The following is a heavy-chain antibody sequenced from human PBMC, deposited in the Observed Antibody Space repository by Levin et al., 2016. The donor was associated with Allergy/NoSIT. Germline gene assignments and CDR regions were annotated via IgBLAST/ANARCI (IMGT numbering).Heavy chain of an antibody. Sequence: WVRQAPGQGLEWMGGIIPMFGTTNYPQRLQGRVTITADQSTSTAYMELTSLRSDDTATYFCARAFYYGANSGGFLGMDVWGQGTTVTVSS. D-gene: IGHD4-23*01. CDR3: ARAFYYGANSGGFLGMDV. J-gene: IGHJ6*02. V-gene: IGHV1-69*01. CDR2: IIPMFGTT.